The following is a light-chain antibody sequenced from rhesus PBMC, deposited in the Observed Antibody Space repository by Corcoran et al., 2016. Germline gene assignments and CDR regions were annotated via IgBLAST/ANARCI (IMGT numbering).Light chain of an antibody. Sequence: DIQMTQSPSSLSAAGGDTVTITCRASQGISSWLAWYQQKPGNAPKLLIYKASRFQSGVPSRFSGRGSGTDVTLTIRIRQSEAFASYFCQQFSSRPPTFGHGTKVEVK. CDR3: QQFSSRPPT. J-gene: IGKJ1*01. V-gene: IGKV1-22*01. CDR1: QGISSW. CDR2: KAS.